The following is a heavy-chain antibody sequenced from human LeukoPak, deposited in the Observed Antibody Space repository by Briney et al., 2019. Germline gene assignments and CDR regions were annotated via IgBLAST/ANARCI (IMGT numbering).Heavy chain of an antibody. D-gene: IGHD3-3*01. V-gene: IGHV3-23*01. CDR3: ARGYYDFWSGYYSYYYYMDV. Sequence: GGSLRLSCAASGFTFSSYAMSLVRQAPGKGLEWVSAISGSGGSTYYADSVKGRFTISRDNSKNTLYLQMNSLRAEDTAVYYCARGYYDFWSGYYSYYYYMDVWGKGTTVTVSS. CDR2: ISGSGGST. J-gene: IGHJ6*03. CDR1: GFTFSSYA.